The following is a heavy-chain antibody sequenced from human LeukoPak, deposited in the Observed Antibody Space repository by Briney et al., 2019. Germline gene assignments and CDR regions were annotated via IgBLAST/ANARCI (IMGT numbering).Heavy chain of an antibody. V-gene: IGHV4-30-2*01. Sequence: PSQTLSLTCAVSGGSISSGGYSWSWIRQPPGKGLEWIRYIYHSGSTYYNPSPKSRVTISVDRSKNQFSLKLSSVTAADTAVYYCARGGSGYDYGTFDYWGQGTLVTVSS. D-gene: IGHD5-12*01. CDR2: IYHSGST. CDR3: ARGGSGYDYGTFDY. CDR1: GGSISSGGYS. J-gene: IGHJ4*02.